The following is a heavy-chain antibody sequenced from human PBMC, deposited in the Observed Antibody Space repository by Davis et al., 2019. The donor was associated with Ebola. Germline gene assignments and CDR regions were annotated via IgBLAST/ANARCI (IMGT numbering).Heavy chain of an antibody. Sequence: PGGSLRLSCTTSGFTFSSSAMSWVRQAPGKGLEWVAVISYDGSNKYYADSVKGRFTISRDNSKNTLYLQMNSLRAEDTAVYYCAKDTDYYGSGIDYWGQGTLVTVSS. CDR2: ISYDGSNK. D-gene: IGHD3-10*01. CDR3: AKDTDYYGSGIDY. CDR1: GFTFSSSA. J-gene: IGHJ4*02. V-gene: IGHV3-30-3*01.